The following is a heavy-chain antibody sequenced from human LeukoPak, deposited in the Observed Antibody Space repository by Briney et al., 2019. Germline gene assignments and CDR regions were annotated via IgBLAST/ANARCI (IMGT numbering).Heavy chain of an antibody. CDR1: GGSFSGYY. V-gene: IGHV4-34*01. Sequence: SETLSLTCAVYGGSFSGYYWSWIRQPPGKGLEWIGEINHSGSTNYNPSLKSRVTISVDTSKNQFSLKLSSVTAADTAVYYCARGPKRWYIDYWGQGTLVTVSS. CDR3: ARGPKRWYIDY. J-gene: IGHJ4*02. D-gene: IGHD5-24*01. CDR2: INHSGST.